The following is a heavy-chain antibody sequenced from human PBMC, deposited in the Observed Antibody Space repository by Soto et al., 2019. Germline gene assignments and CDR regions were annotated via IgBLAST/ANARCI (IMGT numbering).Heavy chain of an antibody. D-gene: IGHD3-10*01. Sequence: EVQLVESGGGLVQPGGSLRLSCAASGFTFSGSWMHWVRQAPGKGLIWVSRINGDGSGTSYADFVKGRFTISRDNAKNTLFLQMNGLRAEDTAVYYCARGIFGSGTANDYWAREPWSPSPQ. CDR3: ARGIFGSGTANDY. J-gene: IGHJ4*02. CDR2: INGDGSGT. V-gene: IGHV3-74*01. CDR1: GFTFSGSW.